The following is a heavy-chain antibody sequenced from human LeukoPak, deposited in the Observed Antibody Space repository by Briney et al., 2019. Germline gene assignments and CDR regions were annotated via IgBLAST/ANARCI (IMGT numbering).Heavy chain of an antibody. D-gene: IGHD1-26*01. CDR3: ARGGSYFPPDY. Sequence: GASVKVSCKASGYTFTNYGIRWVRQAPGQGLEWMGWINSNSGGANYPQKFQGRVTMTRDTSISTAYMEVSRLRSDDTAVYYCARGGSYFPPDYWGQGTLVTVSS. CDR1: GYTFTNYG. J-gene: IGHJ4*02. CDR2: INSNSGGA. V-gene: IGHV1-2*02.